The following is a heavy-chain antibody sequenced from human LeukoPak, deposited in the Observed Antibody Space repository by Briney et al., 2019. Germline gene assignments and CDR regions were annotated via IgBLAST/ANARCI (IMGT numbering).Heavy chain of an antibody. CDR1: GYTFTSYA. CDR3: ARVSGSRRYYEAYFDY. Sequence: ASVKVSCKASGYTFTSYAMHWVRQAPGQRLEWMGWINAGNGNTKYSQKFQGRVTITRDTSASTAYMELSSLRSEDTAVYYCARVSGSRRYYEAYFDYWGQGTLVTVSS. D-gene: IGHD3-3*01. V-gene: IGHV1-3*01. J-gene: IGHJ4*02. CDR2: INAGNGNT.